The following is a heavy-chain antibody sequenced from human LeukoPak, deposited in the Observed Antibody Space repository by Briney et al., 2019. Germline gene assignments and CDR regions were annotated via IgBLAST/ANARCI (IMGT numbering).Heavy chain of an antibody. CDR1: GFTFSSYA. Sequence: GGSLRLSCAASGFTFSSYAMSWVRQAPGKGLEGVSAISGSGGSTYYADSVKGRFTISRDNSKNTLYLQMNSLRAEDTTVYYCASDLIVGATSKAFDIWGQGTMVTVSS. D-gene: IGHD1-26*01. J-gene: IGHJ3*02. CDR2: ISGSGGST. V-gene: IGHV3-23*01. CDR3: ASDLIVGATSKAFDI.